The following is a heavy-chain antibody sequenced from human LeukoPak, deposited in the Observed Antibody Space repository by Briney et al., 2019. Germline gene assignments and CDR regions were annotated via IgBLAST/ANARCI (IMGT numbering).Heavy chain of an antibody. CDR2: IGYSGGDT. CDR3: ARESRKESFDY. J-gene: IGHJ4*02. V-gene: IGHV3-21*01. CDR1: GFTLSSYE. D-gene: IGHD1-14*01. Sequence: GGSLRLSCIVSGFTLSSYEMTWFRQAPGKGLEWASSIGYSGGDTHYADSVKGRFTISRDNAKNSLYLQMNSLRAEDTAVYYCARESRKESFDYWGQGTLVTVSS.